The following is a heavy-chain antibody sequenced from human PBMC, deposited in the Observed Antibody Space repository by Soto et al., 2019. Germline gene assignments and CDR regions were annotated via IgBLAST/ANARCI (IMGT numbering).Heavy chain of an antibody. CDR2: IYSDGST. J-gene: IGHJ3*01. V-gene: IGHV3-66*01. Sequence: EVQLVESGGGLVQPGGSLRLSCAASEFTVSNNYMSWVRQAPGKGLEWVSLIYSDGSTDYADSVKGRFTISRDNSKNTLYLQMNSLRVEDTAMYYCGRRWGWGQGTVVTVSS. CDR1: EFTVSNNY. D-gene: IGHD1-26*01. CDR3: GRRWG.